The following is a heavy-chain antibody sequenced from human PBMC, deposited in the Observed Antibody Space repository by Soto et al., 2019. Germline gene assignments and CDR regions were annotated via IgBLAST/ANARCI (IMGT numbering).Heavy chain of an antibody. V-gene: IGHV1-18*01. CDR3: ARISFETASMDV. CDR1: GSTIPSDG. D-gene: IGHD2-21*02. CDR2: ISAYNGNT. Sequence: ASVKVSCKAAGSTIPSDGISWVRQAPGQGLEWMGWISAYNGNTNYAQKLQGRVTMTTDTSTSTAYMELRSLRSDDTAVYYCARISFETASMDVWGQGHTVTVSS. J-gene: IGHJ6*02.